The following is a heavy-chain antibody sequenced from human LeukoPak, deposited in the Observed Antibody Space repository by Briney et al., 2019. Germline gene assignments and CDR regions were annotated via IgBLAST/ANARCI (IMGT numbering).Heavy chain of an antibody. D-gene: IGHD6-19*01. J-gene: IGHJ4*02. Sequence: SETLSLTCTVSGGSISSYYWSWIRQPPGKGLEWIGYIYYSGSTNYNPSLRSRVIISVDMSKNQFSLKLSSVTAADTAVYYCAREGRAGSSSGPDYWGQGTLVTVSS. V-gene: IGHV4-59*12. CDR1: GGSISSYY. CDR3: AREGRAGSSSGPDY. CDR2: IYYSGST.